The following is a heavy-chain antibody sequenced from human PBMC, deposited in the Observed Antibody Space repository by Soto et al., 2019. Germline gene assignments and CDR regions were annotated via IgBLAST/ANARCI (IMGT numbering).Heavy chain of an antibody. CDR1: GFTFSIYAM. V-gene: IGHV4-4*02. D-gene: IGHD2-15*01. CDR3: ARRHAGYLDY. CDR2: IYHSGST. Sequence: GSLRLSCAASGFTFSIYAMNWVRQAPGKGLEWVGEIYHSGSTNYNPSLKSRVTISVDKSKNQFSLKLSSVTAADTAVYYCARRHAGYLDYWGQGTLVTVSS. J-gene: IGHJ4*02.